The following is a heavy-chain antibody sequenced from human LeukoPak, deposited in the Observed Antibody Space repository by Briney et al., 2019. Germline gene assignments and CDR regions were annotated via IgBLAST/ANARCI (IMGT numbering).Heavy chain of an antibody. CDR3: ARTQVGVPAARRNWFDP. D-gene: IGHD2-2*01. CDR2: MNPNSGNT. CDR1: GYTFTSYD. J-gene: IGHJ5*02. Sequence: ASVKVSCKASGYTFTSYDINWVRQATGQGLEWMGWMNPNSGNTGYAQKFQGRVTITRNTSISTAYMELSSLRSDDTAVYYCARTQVGVPAARRNWFDPWGQGTLVTVSS. V-gene: IGHV1-8*03.